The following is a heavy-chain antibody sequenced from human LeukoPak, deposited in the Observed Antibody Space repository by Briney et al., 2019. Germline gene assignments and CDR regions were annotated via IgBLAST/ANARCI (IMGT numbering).Heavy chain of an antibody. CDR2: ISSSSSTI. CDR1: GFTFSSYE. Sequence: PGGSLRLSCAASGFTFSSYEMNWVRQAPGKGLEWVSYISSSSSTIYYADSVKGLFTFSRDNAKNSLYLQMNSLRAEDTAVYYCARDPELLWFADIPGGNMDVWGKGTTVTVSS. D-gene: IGHD3-10*01. CDR3: ARDPELLWFADIPGGNMDV. J-gene: IGHJ6*03. V-gene: IGHV3-48*03.